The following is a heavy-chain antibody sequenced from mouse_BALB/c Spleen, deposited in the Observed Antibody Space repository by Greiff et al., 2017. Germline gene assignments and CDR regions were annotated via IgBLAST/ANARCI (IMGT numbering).Heavy chain of an antibody. CDR3: ARHVQRLWYFDD. CDR2: ISNGGGST. V-gene: IGHV5-12-2*01. Sequence: EVMLVESGGGLVQPGGSLKLSCAASGFTFSSYTMSWVRQTPEKRLEWVASISNGGGSTYYPHTVKGRFTISRDNAKNTLYLQMSSLKSEDTAMYYCARHVQRLWYFDDWGAGTTVTVSA. CDR1: GFTFSSYT. J-gene: IGHJ1*01. D-gene: IGHD1-2*01.